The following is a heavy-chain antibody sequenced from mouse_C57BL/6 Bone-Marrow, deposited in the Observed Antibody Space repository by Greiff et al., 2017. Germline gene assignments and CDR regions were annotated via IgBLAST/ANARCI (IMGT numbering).Heavy chain of an antibody. V-gene: IGHV3-6*01. J-gene: IGHJ2*01. CDR2: ISYDGSN. CDR3: AREGVLGFDY. Sequence: VQLQQSGPGLVKPSQSLSLTCSVTGYSITSGYYWNWIRQFPGNKLEWMGYISYDGSNNYNPSLKNRISITRDTSKNQFFLKLNSVTTEDTATYDCAREGVLGFDYWGQGTTLTVAS. CDR1: GYSITSGYY.